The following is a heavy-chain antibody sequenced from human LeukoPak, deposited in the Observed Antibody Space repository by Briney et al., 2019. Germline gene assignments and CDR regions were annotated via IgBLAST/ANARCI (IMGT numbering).Heavy chain of an antibody. V-gene: IGHV4-31*03. J-gene: IGHJ4*02. Sequence: SQTLSLTCTVSGGSISSGGYYWSWIRQHPGKGLEWIGYIYYSGSTYYNPSLKSRVTISVDTSKNQFSLKLNSLTAADTAVYYCARHGLSGYYWNAMDYWGQGTMVTVSA. CDR3: ARHGLSGYYWNAMDY. CDR1: GGSISSGGYY. CDR2: IYYSGST. D-gene: IGHD3-22*01.